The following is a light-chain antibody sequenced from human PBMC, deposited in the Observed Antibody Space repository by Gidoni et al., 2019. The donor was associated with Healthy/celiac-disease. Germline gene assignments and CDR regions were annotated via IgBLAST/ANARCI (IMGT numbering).Light chain of an antibody. J-gene: IGKJ3*01. CDR3: QQYGSSPLFT. V-gene: IGKV3-20*01. Sequence: EIVLTQSPGTLSLSPGERATLSCRASQSVSSSYLAWYKQKPGQAPRLLIYGASSGSGTDFTLTISRLEPEDFAVYYCQQYGSSPLFTFGPGTKVDIK. CDR2: GAS. CDR1: QSVSSSY.